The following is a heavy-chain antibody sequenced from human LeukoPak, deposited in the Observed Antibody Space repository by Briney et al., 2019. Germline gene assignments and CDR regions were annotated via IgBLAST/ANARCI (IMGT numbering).Heavy chain of an antibody. D-gene: IGHD2-15*01. CDR3: ARERRSVVDY. J-gene: IGHJ4*02. V-gene: IGHV4-59*12. CDR2: IYYSGST. CDR1: GGSISSYY. Sequence: SETLSLTCTVSGGSISSYYWSWIRQPPGKGLEWMGYIYYSGSTNYNPSLKSRVTISVDTSKNQFSLKLSSVTAADTAVYYCARERRSVVDYWGQGTLVTVSS.